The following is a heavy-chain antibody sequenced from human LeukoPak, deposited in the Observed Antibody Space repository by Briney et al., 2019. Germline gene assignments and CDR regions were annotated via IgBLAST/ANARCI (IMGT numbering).Heavy chain of an antibody. D-gene: IGHD5-12*01. J-gene: IGHJ6*02. CDR1: GFTFNTYA. CDR2: IWYDGSNK. Sequence: GGSLRLPCSASGFTFNTYAMHWVRQAPGKGLEWVAVIWYDGSNKYYADSVKGRFTISRDNSKNTLYLQMNSLRAEDTAVYYCARERGYSGRYYGMDVWGQGTTVTVSS. V-gene: IGHV3-33*08. CDR3: ARERGYSGRYYGMDV.